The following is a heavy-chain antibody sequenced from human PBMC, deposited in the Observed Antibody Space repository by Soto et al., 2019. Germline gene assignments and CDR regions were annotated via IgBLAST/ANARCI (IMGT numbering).Heavy chain of an antibody. Sequence: ASVKVSCKAPRDTFTSYYINWVRQAPGQGLEWMGVINPHGGSTAYAQKFKGRVTLTRDTSASTVYMEVSSLTSDDTAVYYCGRGRSGQIVVFYWGQGTPVTVSS. CDR2: INPHGGST. CDR3: GRGRSGQIVVFY. CDR1: RDTFTSYY. V-gene: IGHV1-46*01. D-gene: IGHD5-12*01. J-gene: IGHJ4*02.